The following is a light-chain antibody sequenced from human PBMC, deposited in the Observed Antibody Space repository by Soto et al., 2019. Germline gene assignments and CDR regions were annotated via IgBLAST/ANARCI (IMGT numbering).Light chain of an antibody. V-gene: IGKV1-5*03. CDR1: QSISSG. J-gene: IGKJ1*01. CDR3: QHSHSYPVT. CDR2: RAS. Sequence: DIKMTQSPSALSASVGDRVTITCRASQSISSGLAWYQQKPGKAPNLLIYRASSLASGVPSRFSGSGSGTEFTLTISSLQPDDFASYYCQHSHSYPVTFGQGTKVEIK.